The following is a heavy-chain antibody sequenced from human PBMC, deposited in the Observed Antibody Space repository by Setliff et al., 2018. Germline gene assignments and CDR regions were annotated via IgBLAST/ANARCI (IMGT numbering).Heavy chain of an antibody. J-gene: IGHJ5*02. V-gene: IGHV1-18*04. D-gene: IGHD6-13*01. CDR3: ARGYSSSWQSRMGFDP. Sequence: ASVKVSCKASGYTFTGYYMHWVRQATGQGLEWMGWISAYNGNTNYAQKLQGRVTMTTDTSTSTAYMELRSLRSDDTAVYYCARGYSSSWQSRMGFDPWGQGTLVTVSS. CDR1: GYTFTGYY. CDR2: ISAYNGNT.